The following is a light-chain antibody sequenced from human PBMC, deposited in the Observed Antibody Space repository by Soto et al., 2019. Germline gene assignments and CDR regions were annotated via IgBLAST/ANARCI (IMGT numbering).Light chain of an antibody. J-gene: IGKJ1*01. V-gene: IGKV2-28*01. Sequence: DIVMTQSPVSLPVTPGEPASISCRSSQSLLHSNGYNFLDWYLQKPGQSPQILIYLGSYRASGVPDRFSGSGSGTDFTLKISRVEAEDVGVYYCMQALQTPPTFGQGTKVDIK. CDR2: LGS. CDR1: QSLLHSNGYNF. CDR3: MQALQTPPT.